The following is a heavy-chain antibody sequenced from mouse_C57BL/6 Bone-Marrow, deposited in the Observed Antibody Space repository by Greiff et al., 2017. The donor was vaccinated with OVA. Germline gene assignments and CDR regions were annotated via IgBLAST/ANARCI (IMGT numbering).Heavy chain of an antibody. Sequence: EVQLVESGGGLVQPGGSLKLSCAASGFTFSDYGMAWVRQAPRKGPEWVAFISNLAYSIYYADTVTGRFTISRDNAKNTLYLEMSSLRSEGTDEYDCDRQGDGCYPYALDYWGQGTSVTVSS. J-gene: IGHJ4*01. V-gene: IGHV5-15*01. CDR2: ISNLAYSI. CDR1: GFTFSDYG. CDR3: DRQGDGCYPYALDY. D-gene: IGHD2-3*01.